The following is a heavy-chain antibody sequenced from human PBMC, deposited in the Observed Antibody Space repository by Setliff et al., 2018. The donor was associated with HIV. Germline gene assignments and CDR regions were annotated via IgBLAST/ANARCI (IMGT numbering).Heavy chain of an antibody. J-gene: IGHJ6*03. Sequence: SETLSLTCTDSGGSISSSSYYWGWIRQPPGKGLQWIGSIYYRGSTYYNPSLKSRVTISVDTSKNQFSLKSRSVTAADTALYYCARGRYRSRWYASDHYYIDVWGKGTTVTV. V-gene: IGHV4-39*01. CDR3: ARGRYRSRWYASDHYYIDV. CDR1: GGSISSSSYY. CDR2: IYYRGST. D-gene: IGHD6-13*01.